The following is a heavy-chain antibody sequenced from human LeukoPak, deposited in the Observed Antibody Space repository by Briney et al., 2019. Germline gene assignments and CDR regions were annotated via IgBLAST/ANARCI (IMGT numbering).Heavy chain of an antibody. CDR3: ARAPIVGATTIFDY. CDR2: IYYSGST. J-gene: IGHJ4*02. V-gene: IGHV4-59*01. CDR1: GGSISSYY. Sequence: SETQSLTCTVSGGSISSYYWSWIRQPPGKGLEWIGYIYYSGSTNYNPSLKSRVTISVDTSKNQFSLKLSSVTAADTAVYYCARAPIVGATTIFDYWGQGTLVTVSS. D-gene: IGHD1-26*01.